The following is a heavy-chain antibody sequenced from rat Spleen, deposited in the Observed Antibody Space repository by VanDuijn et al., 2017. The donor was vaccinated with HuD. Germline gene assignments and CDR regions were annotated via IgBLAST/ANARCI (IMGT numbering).Heavy chain of an antibody. D-gene: IGHD1-11*01. CDR3: ARHNYGGYPPFDY. CDR2: ITPSGITT. V-gene: IGHV5S23*01. Sequence: EVQLVESGGGLVQPGGSLILSCAASGFSFSDYNMAWIRQSPTKGLQWVAAITPSGITTHYRDSMKGRFTISRENAKSTLYLQMDSLRSEDTATYYCARHNYGGYPPFDYWGQGVMVTVSS. CDR1: GFSFSDYN. J-gene: IGHJ2*01.